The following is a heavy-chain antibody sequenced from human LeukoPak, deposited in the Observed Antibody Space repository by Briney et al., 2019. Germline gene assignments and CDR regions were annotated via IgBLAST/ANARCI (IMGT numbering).Heavy chain of an antibody. Sequence: SETLSLTCAVYGGSFSGYYWSWIRQPPGKGLEWIGEINHSGSTNYNPSPKSRVTISVDTSKNQFSLKLSSVTAADTAVYYCARGSVVVVAATVFDYWGQGTLVTVSS. V-gene: IGHV4-34*01. CDR1: GGSFSGYY. J-gene: IGHJ4*02. CDR2: INHSGST. CDR3: ARGSVVVVAATVFDY. D-gene: IGHD2-15*01.